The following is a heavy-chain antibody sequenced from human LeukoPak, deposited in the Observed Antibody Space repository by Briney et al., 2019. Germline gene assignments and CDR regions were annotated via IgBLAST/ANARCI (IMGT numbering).Heavy chain of an antibody. D-gene: IGHD2-2*01. CDR2: IQQHGSET. V-gene: IGHV3-7*01. CDR3: ATYSSSNGREFQY. CDR1: GFTFSNYW. Sequence: GGSLRLSCEGSGFTFSNYWMSWVRQAPGKGLEWVANIQQHGSETYYGDSVKGRFTISRDNAKNSLYLQMNSLRAEDTAVYYCATYSSSNGREFQYWGQGILVTVSS. J-gene: IGHJ1*01.